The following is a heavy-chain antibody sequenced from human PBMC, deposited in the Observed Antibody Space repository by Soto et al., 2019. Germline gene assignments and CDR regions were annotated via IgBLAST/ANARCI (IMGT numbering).Heavy chain of an antibody. CDR3: AKDLYRVGNGGDCIFDY. D-gene: IGHD2-21*02. J-gene: IGHJ4*02. CDR1: GFTFSSYG. Sequence: QVQLVESGGGVVQPGRSLRLSCAASGFTFSSYGMHWVRQAPGKGLEWVAVISYDGSNKYYADSVKGRFTISRDNSKNTLYLQMNSLRAEDTAVYYCAKDLYRVGNGGDCIFDYWGQGTLVTVSS. CDR2: ISYDGSNK. V-gene: IGHV3-30*18.